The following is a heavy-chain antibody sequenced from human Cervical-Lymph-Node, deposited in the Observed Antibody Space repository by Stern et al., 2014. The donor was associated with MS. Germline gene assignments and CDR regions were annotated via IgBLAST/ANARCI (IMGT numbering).Heavy chain of an antibody. CDR3: TRCLKVVAFDY. V-gene: IGHV3-73*01. Sequence: EVQLVESGGGLVQPGGSLKLSCAASGVMFSDASMHWVRQAPGQGLEWVGRIRSISNSFSTAYAASVKGRFTISRDDSKNTAYVQMNSLKTEDTSVYYCTRCLKVVAFDYWGQGILVTVSS. CDR2: IRSISNSFST. D-gene: IGHD3-22*01. CDR1: GVMFSDAS. J-gene: IGHJ4*02.